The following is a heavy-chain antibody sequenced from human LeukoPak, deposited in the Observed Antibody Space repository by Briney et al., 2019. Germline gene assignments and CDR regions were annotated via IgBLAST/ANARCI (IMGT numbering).Heavy chain of an antibody. V-gene: IGHV3-23*01. J-gene: IGHJ5*02. CDR2: ISGSGGST. D-gene: IGHD5-12*01. CDR1: GFTFSSYA. Sequence: GGSLRLSCAASGFTFSSYAMSWVRQAPGKGLEWVSAISGSGGSTYYADSVKGRFTISRDNSKNTLYLQMNSLRAEDTAVYYCAREEYSLIVATIPRFDPWGQGTLVTVSS. CDR3: AREEYSLIVATIPRFDP.